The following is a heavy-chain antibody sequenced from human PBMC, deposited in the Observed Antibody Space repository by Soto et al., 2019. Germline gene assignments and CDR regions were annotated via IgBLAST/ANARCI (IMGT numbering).Heavy chain of an antibody. CDR1: GGSISSSSYY. CDR3: ASKWQEGPNWFDP. V-gene: IGHV4-39*01. Sequence: SETLSLTCTVSGGSISSSSYYWGWIRQPPGKGLEWIGSIYYSGSTYYNPSLKSRVTISVDTSKNQFSLKLSSVTAADTAVYYCASKWQEGPNWFDPWGQGTLVTVSS. J-gene: IGHJ5*02. CDR2: IYYSGST. D-gene: IGHD2-8*01.